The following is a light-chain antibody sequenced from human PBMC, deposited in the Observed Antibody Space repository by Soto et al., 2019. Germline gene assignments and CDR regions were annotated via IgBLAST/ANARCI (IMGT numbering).Light chain of an antibody. CDR1: SSNIGSET. V-gene: IGLV1-44*01. CDR2: ANN. J-gene: IGLJ3*02. CDR3: AAWDDSLKGWV. Sequence: QSVLTQPPSASGTPGQRVTISCSGSSSNIGSETVNWYQQVPGTAPKLLIYANNQRPSGAPDRFSVSKSGTSASLAIGGLQSEDEADYYCAAWDDSLKGWVFGGGTKLTVL.